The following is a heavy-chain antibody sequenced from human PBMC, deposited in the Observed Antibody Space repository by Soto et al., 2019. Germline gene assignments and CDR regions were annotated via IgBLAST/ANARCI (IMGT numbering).Heavy chain of an antibody. CDR1: GGSFSGYY. Sequence: SETLSLTCAVYGGSFSGYYWSWIRQPPGKGLEWIGEINHSGSTNYNPSLKSRVTISVDTSKNQFSLKLSSVTAADTAVYYCARSQQSSGYFDYWGQGTLVTVSS. CDR3: ARSQQSSGYFDY. J-gene: IGHJ4*02. D-gene: IGHD6-13*01. CDR2: INHSGST. V-gene: IGHV4-34*01.